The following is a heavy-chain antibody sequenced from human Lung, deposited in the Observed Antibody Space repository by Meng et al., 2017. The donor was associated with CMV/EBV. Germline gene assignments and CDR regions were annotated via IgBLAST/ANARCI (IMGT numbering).Heavy chain of an antibody. CDR3: AKDLLLFGGPNAYFDQ. Sequence: GGSLRLXCAASGFRFDDYGMHWVRQTPGKGLEWVAFIRHDGTNKFYGDSVKGRFTISRDNSKNTVYLQMNSLRPGETAVYYCAKDLLLFGGPNAYFDQWGQG. CDR2: IRHDGTNK. J-gene: IGHJ4*02. CDR1: GFRFDDYG. D-gene: IGHD3-16*01. V-gene: IGHV3-30*02.